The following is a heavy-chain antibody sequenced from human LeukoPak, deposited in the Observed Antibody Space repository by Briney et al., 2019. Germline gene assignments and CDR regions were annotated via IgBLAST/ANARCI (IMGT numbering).Heavy chain of an antibody. Sequence: PGGSLRLSCAVSGFRFSDSAKHWVRQAPGKGLEWVAVMSYDGSNIHYGDSVKGRFTISRDNSKNTLYLQMNSLRAEDTAVYYCARDIYYDSSGYREYAFDIWGQGTMVTVSS. CDR2: MSYDGSNI. D-gene: IGHD3-22*01. J-gene: IGHJ3*02. CDR3: ARDIYYDSSGYREYAFDI. CDR1: GFRFSDSA. V-gene: IGHV3-30*03.